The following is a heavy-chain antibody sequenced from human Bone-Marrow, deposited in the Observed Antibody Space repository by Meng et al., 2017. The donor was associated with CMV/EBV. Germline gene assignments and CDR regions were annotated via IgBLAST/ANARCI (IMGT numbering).Heavy chain of an antibody. Sequence: GGSLRLSCAASGFTFSNAWMSWVRQAPGKGLEWVGRIKSKTDGGTTDYAAPVKGRFTISRDDSKNTLYLQMNSLKTEDTAVYYCTTDYYYDSSGYYPDAVDIWGQGTTVTVSS. J-gene: IGHJ3*02. CDR2: IKSKTDGGTT. D-gene: IGHD3-22*01. V-gene: IGHV3-15*01. CDR1: GFTFSNAW. CDR3: TTDYYYDSSGYYPDAVDI.